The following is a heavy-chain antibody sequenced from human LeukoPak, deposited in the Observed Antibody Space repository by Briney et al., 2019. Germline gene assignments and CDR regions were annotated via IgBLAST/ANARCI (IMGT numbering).Heavy chain of an antibody. Sequence: ASVKVSCKASGYTFTSYGISGVRQAPGQGLEWMGWISAYNGNTNYAQKLQGRVTMTTDTSTSTAYMELRSLRSDDTAVYYCARLRISWNDEEEPLFDYWGQGTLVTVSS. CDR2: ISAYNGNT. V-gene: IGHV1-18*01. J-gene: IGHJ4*02. CDR1: GYTFTSYG. D-gene: IGHD1-1*01. CDR3: ARLRISWNDEEEPLFDY.